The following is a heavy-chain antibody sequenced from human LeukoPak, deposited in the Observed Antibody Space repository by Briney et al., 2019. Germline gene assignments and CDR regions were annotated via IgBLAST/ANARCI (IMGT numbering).Heavy chain of an antibody. D-gene: IGHD3-22*01. CDR1: GYTFTGYY. V-gene: IGHV1-2*02. Sequence: ASVKVSCKASGYTFTGYYMHWVRQAPGQGLEWMGWINPNSGGTNYAQKFQGRVTMTRDTSISTAYMELSRLRSDDTAVYYCARVSQYYYDSSGYYYANTFDYWGQGTLVTVSS. CDR3: ARVSQYYYDSSGYYYANTFDY. CDR2: INPNSGGT. J-gene: IGHJ4*02.